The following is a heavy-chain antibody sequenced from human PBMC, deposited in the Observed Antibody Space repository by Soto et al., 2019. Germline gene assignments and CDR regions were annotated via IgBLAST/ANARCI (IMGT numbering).Heavy chain of an antibody. CDR1: GGSISSGDYY. Sequence: SETLSLTCTVSGGSISSGDYYWSWIRQPPGKGLEWIGYIYYSGSTYYNPSLKSRVTISVDTSKNQFSLKLSSVIAADTAVYYCARGVGVYYDFWSGYPNPNWFDPWGQGTLVTVSS. D-gene: IGHD3-3*01. CDR2: IYYSGST. CDR3: ARGVGVYYDFWSGYPNPNWFDP. J-gene: IGHJ5*02. V-gene: IGHV4-30-4*01.